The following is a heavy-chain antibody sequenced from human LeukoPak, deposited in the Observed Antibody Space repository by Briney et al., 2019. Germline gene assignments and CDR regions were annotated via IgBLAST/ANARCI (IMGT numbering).Heavy chain of an antibody. D-gene: IGHD6-19*01. Sequence: GGSLRLSCAASGFTFSSYAMSWVRQAPGKGLEWVSAISGSGGSTYYADSVKGRFTISRDNSKNTLYLQMNSLRAEDTAVYYCAKNPNIAVAVHYFDYWGQGTLVTVSS. J-gene: IGHJ4*02. V-gene: IGHV3-23*01. CDR1: GFTFSSYA. CDR2: ISGSGGST. CDR3: AKNPNIAVAVHYFDY.